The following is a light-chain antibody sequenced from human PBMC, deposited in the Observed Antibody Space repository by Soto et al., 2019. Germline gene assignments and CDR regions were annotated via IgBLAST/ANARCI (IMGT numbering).Light chain of an antibody. V-gene: IGKV3-15*01. Sequence: ETVMTQSPATLSVSPGEGATLSCRARRSISSSLAWYQQKPGQAPRLLSYGASTRATGIPARFSGSGSGTEFTLIISSLQSEDSAVYYCQQYNSWLWTFGQGTKVDIK. CDR1: RSISSS. CDR3: QQYNSWLWT. CDR2: GAS. J-gene: IGKJ1*01.